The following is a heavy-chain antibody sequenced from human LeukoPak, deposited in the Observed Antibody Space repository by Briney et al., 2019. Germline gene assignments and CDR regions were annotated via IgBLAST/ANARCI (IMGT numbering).Heavy chain of an antibody. Sequence: PGGSLRLSCAASGFTLSSHGMHWVRQAPGKGLEWVAVISYDGSNKYYADSVKGRFTISRDNSKNTLYLQMNSLRAEDTAVYYCAKDARSHFDYWGQGTLVTVSS. CDR1: GFTLSSHG. CDR2: ISYDGSNK. CDR3: AKDARSHFDY. V-gene: IGHV3-30*18. J-gene: IGHJ4*02. D-gene: IGHD6-6*01.